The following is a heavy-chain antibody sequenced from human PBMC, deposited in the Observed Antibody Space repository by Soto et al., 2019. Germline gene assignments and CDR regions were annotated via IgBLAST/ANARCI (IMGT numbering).Heavy chain of an antibody. CDR1: GFTVSSNY. CDR3: ARDRSGSSGYYGMGV. V-gene: IGHV3-53*01. D-gene: IGHD3-10*01. J-gene: IGHJ6*02. Sequence: PGGSLRHSWGASGFTVSSNYMSWVRQAPGKGLEWVSVIYSDGTTYYADSVKGRFTISRDNSKNMLYLQMNSLRAEDTAVYYCARDRSGSSGYYGMGVWGQGTTVTVSS. CDR2: IYSDGTT.